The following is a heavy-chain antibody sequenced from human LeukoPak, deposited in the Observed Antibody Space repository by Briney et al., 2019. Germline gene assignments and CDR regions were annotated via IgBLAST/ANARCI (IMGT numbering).Heavy chain of an antibody. J-gene: IGHJ6*02. V-gene: IGHV3-53*01. CDR3: ARENNLGDHSRPPGYYYYGMDV. CDR2: IYSGGST. CDR1: GFTVSSNY. Sequence: PGGSLRLSCAASGFTVSSNYTSWVRQAPGKGLEGVSVIYSGGSTYYADSVKGRFTISRDNSKNTLYLQMNSLRAEDTAVYYCARENNLGDHSRPPGYYYYGMDVWGQGTTVTVSS. D-gene: IGHD1/OR15-1a*01.